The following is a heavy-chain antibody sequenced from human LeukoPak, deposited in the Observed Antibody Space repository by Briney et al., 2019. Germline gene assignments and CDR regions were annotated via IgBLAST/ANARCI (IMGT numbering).Heavy chain of an antibody. D-gene: IGHD6-13*01. J-gene: IGHJ4*02. Sequence: SGGSLRLSCAASGFTFSSCAMHWVRQAPGKGLEWVALIRSDGNNKYYADSVKGRFTISRDDSKNTLYLQMNSLRPEGTAVYYCAKDIPSSSWYLGYWGQGTLVTVSS. CDR1: GFTFSSCA. CDR3: AKDIPSSSWYLGY. CDR2: IRSDGNNK. V-gene: IGHV3-30*02.